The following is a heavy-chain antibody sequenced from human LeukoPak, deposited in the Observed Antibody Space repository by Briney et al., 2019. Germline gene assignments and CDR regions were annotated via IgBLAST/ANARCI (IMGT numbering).Heavy chain of an antibody. D-gene: IGHD2-15*01. Sequence: PGGSLRLSCTASGFTFGDYAMSWVRQAPGKGLEWVGFIRSKTYGGTTEYAASVKGRFTISRDDSKSIAYLQMNSLTTEDTAVYYCTRPRRYCSGGSCYYYYYMDVWGKGTTVTVSS. V-gene: IGHV3-49*04. CDR3: TRPRRYCSGGSCYYYYYMDV. CDR2: IRSKTYGGTT. CDR1: GFTFGDYA. J-gene: IGHJ6*03.